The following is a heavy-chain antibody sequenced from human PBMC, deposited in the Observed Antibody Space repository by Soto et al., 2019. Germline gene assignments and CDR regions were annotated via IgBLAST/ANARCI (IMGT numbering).Heavy chain of an antibody. CDR3: ARDSAAAGTYYYYGMDV. CDR1: GGSISSYY. J-gene: IGHJ6*02. CDR2: IYYSGST. D-gene: IGHD6-13*01. Sequence: SETLSLTCTVSGGSISSYYWSWIRQPPGKGLEWIGYIYYSGSTNYNPSLTSRVTISVDTSKNQFSLKLSSVTAADPAVYYCARDSAAAGTYYYYGMDVWRQRTTVTVSS. V-gene: IGHV4-59*01.